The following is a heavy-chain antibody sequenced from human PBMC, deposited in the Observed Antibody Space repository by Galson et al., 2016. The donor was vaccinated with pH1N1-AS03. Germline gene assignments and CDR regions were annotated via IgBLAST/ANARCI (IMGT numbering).Heavy chain of an antibody. CDR1: GLAFSYNG. CDR2: VNDNGVRT. D-gene: IGHD6-13*01. J-gene: IGHJ4*02. Sequence: LRLSCAAFGLAFSYNGMAWVRQVPGKGLEWVSTVNDNGVRTHYTDSVKGRFTISRDNSRNTLYLQMNSLRADDTAIYYCATDAGVTWPFVYWGQGALVTVSS. CDR3: ATDAGVTWPFVY. V-gene: IGHV3-23*01.